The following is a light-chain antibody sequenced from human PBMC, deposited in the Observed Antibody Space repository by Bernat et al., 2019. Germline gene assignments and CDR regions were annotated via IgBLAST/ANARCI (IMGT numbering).Light chain of an antibody. Sequence: QSVLTQPPSASGTPGQRVTISCSGSYSNIGNNYVYWYQQLPGTAPKVLISHASQRAPGVPDRFSGSKSGTSASLAISGLRSDDESTYYCASWDDSLTSGVFGGGTKLTVL. CDR2: HAS. CDR1: YSNIGNNY. V-gene: IGLV1-47*02. CDR3: ASWDDSLTSGV. J-gene: IGLJ2*01.